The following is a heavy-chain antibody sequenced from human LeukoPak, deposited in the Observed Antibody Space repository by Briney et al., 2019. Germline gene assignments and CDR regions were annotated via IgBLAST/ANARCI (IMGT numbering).Heavy chain of an antibody. Sequence: SLKVSCKASGGTFSSYAISWVRQAPGQGLEWVGAINTNFGTANYVQKFQGRVTITADESTSTAYMELSSLRSEDTAVYYCAREFDFWSGYQYYYGMDVWGQGTTVTVSS. D-gene: IGHD3-3*01. CDR1: GGTFSSYA. J-gene: IGHJ6*02. CDR2: INTNFGTA. V-gene: IGHV1-69*13. CDR3: AREFDFWSGYQYYYGMDV.